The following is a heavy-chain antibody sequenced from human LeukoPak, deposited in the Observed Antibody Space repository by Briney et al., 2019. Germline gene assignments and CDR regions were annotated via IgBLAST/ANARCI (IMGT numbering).Heavy chain of an antibody. CDR2: IYYSGST. Sequence: PSETLSLTCTVSGGSISSSSYYWGWIRQPPGKGLEWIGSIYYSGSTYYNPSLKSRVTISVDTSKNQFSLKLSSVTAADTAVYYCARDAQFYYDSSGLGYFDYWGQGTLVTVSS. J-gene: IGHJ4*02. V-gene: IGHV4-39*07. CDR1: GGSISSSSYY. D-gene: IGHD3-22*01. CDR3: ARDAQFYYDSSGLGYFDY.